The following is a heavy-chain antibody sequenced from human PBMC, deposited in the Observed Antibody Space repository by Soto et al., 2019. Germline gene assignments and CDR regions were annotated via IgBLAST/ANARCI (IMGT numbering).Heavy chain of an antibody. CDR2: IYPGDSDT. CDR1: GYSFTSNW. J-gene: IGHJ4*02. Sequence: GASLKISCKGSGYSFTSNWIGWVRQMPGKGLEWMGIIYPGDSDTRYSPSFQGQVTISADKSINTAFLQWSSLQASDTAMFYCARRPGPNHRQLYFVYWGQGALVTVSS. V-gene: IGHV5-51*01. CDR3: ARRPGPNHRQLYFVY. D-gene: IGHD7-27*01.